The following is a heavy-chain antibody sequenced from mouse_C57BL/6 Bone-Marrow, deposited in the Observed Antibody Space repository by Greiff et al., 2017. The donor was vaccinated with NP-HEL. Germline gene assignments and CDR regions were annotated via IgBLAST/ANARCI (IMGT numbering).Heavy chain of an antibody. V-gene: IGHV1-81*01. D-gene: IGHD2-2*01. Sequence: VQLQQSGAELARPGASVKLSCKASGYTFTSYGISWVKQRPGQGLEWIGEIYPRSGNTYYNEKFKGKATLTADKSSSTAYMELRSLTSEDSAVYFAASSFALWLRKAYYFWYWGQGTTLTVSS. CDR1: GYTFTSYG. CDR3: ASSFALWLRKAYYFWY. CDR2: IYPRSGNT. J-gene: IGHJ2*01.